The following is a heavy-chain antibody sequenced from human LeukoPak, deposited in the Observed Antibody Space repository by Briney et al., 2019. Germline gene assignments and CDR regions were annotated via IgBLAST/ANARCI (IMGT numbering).Heavy chain of an antibody. CDR2: IDYSGTT. D-gene: IGHD5-24*01. V-gene: IGHV4-39*01. Sequence: PSETLSLTCTVSGDSISSYYWGWIRQPPGKGLEWIGSIDYSGTTYYNPSLKSRITISVDTSKNQFSLKVSSVIAADTAVYYCARTRDGYNYRGASDIWGQGTMVTVSS. CDR1: GDSISSYY. CDR3: ARTRDGYNYRGASDI. J-gene: IGHJ3*02.